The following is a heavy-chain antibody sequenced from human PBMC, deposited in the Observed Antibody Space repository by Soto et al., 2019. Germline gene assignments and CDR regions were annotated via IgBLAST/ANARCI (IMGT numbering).Heavy chain of an antibody. D-gene: IGHD3-9*01. J-gene: IGHJ2*01. CDR2: INDRGSI. CDR3: ARETHDILTGPPWVWYFDL. V-gene: IGHV4-34*01. CDR1: GGSFSGYY. Sequence: QVQLQQWGAGPLRPLATLSLTGGVSGGSFSGYYWAWSRQSPGKGLAWIGEINDRGSINYNPSLRSRVSISVDTAKNHYSLNLRSVTAADTAVYYCARETHDILTGPPWVWYFDLWGRGTLVTVSS.